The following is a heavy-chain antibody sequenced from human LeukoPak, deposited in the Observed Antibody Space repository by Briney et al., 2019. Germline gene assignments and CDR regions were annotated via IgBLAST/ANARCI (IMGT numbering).Heavy chain of an antibody. Sequence: SETLSLTCTVSGGSISSSSYYWGWIRQPPGKGLEWIVSIYYSGSTYYNPSHKSRVNISLDTSTTQFSLNLNSVTAADTAVYYCASIAAEGDYWGQGTLVTVSS. J-gene: IGHJ4*02. V-gene: IGHV4-39*01. CDR2: IYYSGST. D-gene: IGHD6-13*01. CDR1: GGSISSSSYY. CDR3: ASIAAEGDY.